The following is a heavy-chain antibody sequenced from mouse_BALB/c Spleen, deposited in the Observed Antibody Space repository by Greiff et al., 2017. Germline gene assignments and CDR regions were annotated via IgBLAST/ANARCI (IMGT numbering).Heavy chain of an antibody. D-gene: IGHD1-1*01. J-gene: IGHJ2*01. V-gene: IGHV2-2*02. Sequence: QVQLQQSGPGLVQPSQSLSITCTVSGFSLTSYGVHWVRQSPGKGLEWLGVIWSGGSTDYNAAFISRLSISKDNSKSQVFFKMNSLQANDTAIYYCARSGDYYGSSYLYFDYWGQGTTLTVSS. CDR3: ARSGDYYGSSYLYFDY. CDR2: IWSGGST. CDR1: GFSLTSYG.